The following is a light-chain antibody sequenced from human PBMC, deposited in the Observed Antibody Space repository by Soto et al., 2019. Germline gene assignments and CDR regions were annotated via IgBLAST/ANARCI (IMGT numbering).Light chain of an antibody. CDR3: QQSYSTPYT. CDR1: RSISSY. CDR2: AAS. J-gene: IGKJ2*01. Sequence: DIQMTQSPSSLSASVGDRVTITCRASRSISSYLNWYQQKPGKAPKLLIYAASSLQSGVPSRFSGSGSGTDFTLTISSLQPADFATYYCQQSYSTPYTFGQGTKLEIK. V-gene: IGKV1-39*01.